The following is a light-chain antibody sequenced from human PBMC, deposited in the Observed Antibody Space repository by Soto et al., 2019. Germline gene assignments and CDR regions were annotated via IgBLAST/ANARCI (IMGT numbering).Light chain of an antibody. CDR3: QQYGSSPPIT. V-gene: IGKV3-20*01. CDR1: QSVSSY. CDR2: DAS. Sequence: EIVLAQSPGTLSLSPVERATLSCRASQSVSSYLAWYQQKPGQAPRLLIYDASNRATGIPARFSGSGSGTDFTLTISRLEPEDFAVYYCQQYGSSPPITFGQGTRLEIK. J-gene: IGKJ5*01.